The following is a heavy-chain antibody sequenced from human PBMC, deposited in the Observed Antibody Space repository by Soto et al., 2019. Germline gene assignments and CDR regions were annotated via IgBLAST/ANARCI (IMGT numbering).Heavy chain of an antibody. Sequence: QVHLVQSGAEVKKPGASVKVSCKGSGYIFTTYGITWVRQAPGQGLEWMGWISAHNGNTNYAQKLQGRVTVTRDTSTSTAYMELRTLRSDDTAVYYCARGRYGDYWDQGALVTVSS. D-gene: IGHD1-1*01. CDR3: ARGRYGDY. CDR2: ISAHNGNT. V-gene: IGHV1-18*01. J-gene: IGHJ4*02. CDR1: GYIFTTYG.